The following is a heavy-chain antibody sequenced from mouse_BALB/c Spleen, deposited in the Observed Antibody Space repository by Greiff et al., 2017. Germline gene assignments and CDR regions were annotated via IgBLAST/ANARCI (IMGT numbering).Heavy chain of an antibody. CDR3: ARSYYYGSSPYYYAMDY. V-gene: IGHV1-14*01. D-gene: IGHD1-1*01. Sequence: VQLQQSGPELVKPGASVKMSCKASGYTFTSYVMHWVKQKPGQGLEWIGYINPYNDGTKYNEKFKGKATLTSDKSSSTAYMELSSLTSEDSAVYYCARSYYYGSSPYYYAMDYWGQGTSVTVSS. CDR2: INPYNDGT. CDR1: GYTFTSYV. J-gene: IGHJ4*01.